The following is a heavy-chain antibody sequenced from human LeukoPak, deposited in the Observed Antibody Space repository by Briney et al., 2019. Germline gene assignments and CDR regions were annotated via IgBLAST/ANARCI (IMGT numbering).Heavy chain of an antibody. CDR3: ARGVVAATLHFQH. Sequence: SETLSLTCAVYGGSFSGYYWSWIRQPPGKGLEWIGYIYYSGSTYYNPSLKSRVTISVDTSKNQFSLKLSSVTAADTAVYYCARGVVAATLHFQHWGQGTLVTVSS. J-gene: IGHJ1*01. V-gene: IGHV4-34*09. D-gene: IGHD2-15*01. CDR2: IYYSGST. CDR1: GGSFSGYY.